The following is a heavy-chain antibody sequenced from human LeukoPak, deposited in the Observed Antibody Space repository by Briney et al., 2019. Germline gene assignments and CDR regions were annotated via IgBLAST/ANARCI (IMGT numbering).Heavy chain of an antibody. CDR1: GGSISSGGYS. CDR2: IYYSGST. Sequence: SETLSLTCTVSGGSISSGGYSWSWIRQHPGKGLEWIGYIYYSGSTYYNPSLKSRVTISVDTSKNQFSLKLSSVTAADTAVYYCARRSISYFDYWGQGTLVTVSS. J-gene: IGHJ4*02. V-gene: IGHV4-31*03. D-gene: IGHD1-14*01. CDR3: ARRSISYFDY.